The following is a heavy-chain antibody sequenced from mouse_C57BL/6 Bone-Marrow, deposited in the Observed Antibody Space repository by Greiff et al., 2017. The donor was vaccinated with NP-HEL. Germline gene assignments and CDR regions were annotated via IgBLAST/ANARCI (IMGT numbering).Heavy chain of an antibody. J-gene: IGHJ3*01. CDR1: GFTFSDYY. V-gene: IGHV5-16*01. D-gene: IGHD2-4*01. CDR2: INYDGSST. CDR3: ARDGLRRGGGGPWFAY. Sequence: EVHLVESEGGLVQPGSSMKLSCTASGFTFSDYYMAWVRQVPEKGLEWVANINYDGSSTYYLDSLKSRFIISRDNAKNILYLQMSSLKSEDTATYYCARDGLRRGGGGPWFAYWGQGTLVTVSA.